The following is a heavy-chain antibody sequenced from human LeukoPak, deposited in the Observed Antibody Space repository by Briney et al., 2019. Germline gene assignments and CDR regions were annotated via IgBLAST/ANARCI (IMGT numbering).Heavy chain of an antibody. D-gene: IGHD1-26*01. CDR1: GFTFSSYS. CDR3: ARGKGGSYDLDY. CDR2: IWYDGSNK. J-gene: IGHJ4*02. Sequence: PGGSLRLSCAASGFTFSSYSMNWVRQAPGKGLEWVAVIWYDGSNKYYADSVKGRFTISRDNSKNTLYLQMNSLRAEDTAVYYCARGKGGSYDLDYWGQGTLVTVSS. V-gene: IGHV3-33*08.